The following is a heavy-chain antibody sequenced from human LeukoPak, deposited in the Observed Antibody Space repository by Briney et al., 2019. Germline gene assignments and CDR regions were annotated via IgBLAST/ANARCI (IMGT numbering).Heavy chain of an antibody. CDR1: GGSFSGYY. J-gene: IGHJ4*02. CDR3: ARRTHTAMVTIFDY. D-gene: IGHD5-18*01. V-gene: IGHV4-34*01. Sequence: SETLSLTCAVYGGSFSGYYWSWIRQPPGKGLEWIGEINHSGSTNYNPSLKSRVTISVDTSKNQFSLKPSSVTAADTAVYYCARRTHTAMVTIFDYWGQGTLVTVSS. CDR2: INHSGST.